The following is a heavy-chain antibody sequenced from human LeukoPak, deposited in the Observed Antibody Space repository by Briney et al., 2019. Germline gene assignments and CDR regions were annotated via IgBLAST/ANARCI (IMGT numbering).Heavy chain of an antibody. CDR1: GYTFTSYG. D-gene: IGHD3-3*01. V-gene: IGHV1-18*01. Sequence: ASVKVSCKASGYTFTSYGISWVRQAPGQGLEWMGWINPNSGGTNYAQKFQGRVTITADKSTSTAYMELSSLRPEDTAVYYCASMFGVEYYYYYYYMDVWGKGTTVTVSS. J-gene: IGHJ6*03. CDR2: INPNSGGT. CDR3: ASMFGVEYYYYYYYMDV.